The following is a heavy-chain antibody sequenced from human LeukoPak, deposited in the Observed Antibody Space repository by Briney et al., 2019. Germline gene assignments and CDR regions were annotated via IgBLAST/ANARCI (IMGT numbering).Heavy chain of an antibody. CDR2: FTAYGGT. CDR3: AKGSKGGKVDWFDP. Sequence: GGSLGLSCAASGFIFSDYTMMWVRRAPGKGLQWVATFTAYGGTYYAASVKGRFAISRDNSRDTVSLYMNSLRVEDTAMYYCAKGSKGGKVDWFDPWGPGTLITVSS. CDR1: GFIFSDYT. J-gene: IGHJ5*02. D-gene: IGHD4-23*01. V-gene: IGHV3-23*01.